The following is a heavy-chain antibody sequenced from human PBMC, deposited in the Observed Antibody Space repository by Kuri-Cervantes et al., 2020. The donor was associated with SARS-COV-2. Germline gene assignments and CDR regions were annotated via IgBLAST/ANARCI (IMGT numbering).Heavy chain of an antibody. J-gene: IGHJ4*02. Sequence: LRLSCAVSGGSISSGGYSWSWIRQPPGKGLEWIGYIYHSGSTYYNPPLKSRVTISVDRSKNQFSLKLSSVTAADTAVYYCARLEPTMVRIAGDGGGFDYWGQGTLVTVSS. CDR1: GGSISSGGYS. CDR2: IYHSGST. V-gene: IGHV4-30-2*01. D-gene: IGHD3-10*01. CDR3: ARLEPTMVRIAGDGGGFDY.